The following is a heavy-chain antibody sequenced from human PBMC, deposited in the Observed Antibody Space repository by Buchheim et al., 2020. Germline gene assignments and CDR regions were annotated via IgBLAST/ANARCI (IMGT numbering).Heavy chain of an antibody. Sequence: QVQLVESGGGVVQPGRSLRLSCAASGFTFSSYGMHWVRQAPGKGLEWVAVISYDGSNKYYADSVKGRFTISRDNSKNTLYLQMNSLRADDTAVYYCAKDQGLFYYDSSGYYSAFDYWGQGTL. V-gene: IGHV3-30*18. J-gene: IGHJ4*02. CDR3: AKDQGLFYYDSSGYYSAFDY. CDR2: ISYDGSNK. D-gene: IGHD3-22*01. CDR1: GFTFSSYG.